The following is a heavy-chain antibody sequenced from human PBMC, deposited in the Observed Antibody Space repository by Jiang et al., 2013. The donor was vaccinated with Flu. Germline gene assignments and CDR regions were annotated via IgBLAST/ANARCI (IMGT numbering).Heavy chain of an antibody. CDR2: INAGDGNT. CDR3: ARVGILILWFGELAFDP. J-gene: IGHJ5*02. V-gene: IGHV1-3*01. CDR1: GYTFTSYA. D-gene: IGHD3-10*01. Sequence: KVSCKASGYTFTSYAMHWVRQAPGQRLEWMGWINAGDGNTKYSQKFQGRVTITRDTSASTAYMELSSLRSEDTAVYYCARVGILILWFGELAFDPWGQGTLVTVSS.